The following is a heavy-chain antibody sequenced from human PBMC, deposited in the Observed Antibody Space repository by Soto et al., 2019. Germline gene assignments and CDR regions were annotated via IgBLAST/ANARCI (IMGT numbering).Heavy chain of an antibody. CDR2: ISGSGGTI. V-gene: IGHV3-48*02. J-gene: IGHJ4*02. D-gene: IGHD6-19*01. Sequence: GCLRLSCAASGFTLSSYSMHWVRQAPGKGLEWVSYISGSGGTIYYADSVKGRFTISRDNAKNSLSVQMNSLRDEDTAVYFCARETGLRSSGWSYYFDFWGQGTRVTVSS. CDR3: ARETGLRSSGWSYYFDF. CDR1: GFTLSSYS.